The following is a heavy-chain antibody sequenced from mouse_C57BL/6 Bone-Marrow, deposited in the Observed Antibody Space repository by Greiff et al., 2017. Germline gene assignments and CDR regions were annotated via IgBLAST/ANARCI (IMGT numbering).Heavy chain of an antibody. CDR3: ARGPVTTVVATDGFGY. V-gene: IGHV5-4*03. CDR1: GFTFSSYA. Sequence: EVKLMESGGGLVKPGGSLKLSCAASGFTFSSYAMSWVRQTPEKRLEWVATISDGGSYTYYPDNVKGRFTISRDNAKNNLYLQMSHLKSEDTAMYYCARGPVTTVVATDGFGYWGQGTSVTVSS. J-gene: IGHJ4*01. D-gene: IGHD1-1*01. CDR2: ISDGGSYT.